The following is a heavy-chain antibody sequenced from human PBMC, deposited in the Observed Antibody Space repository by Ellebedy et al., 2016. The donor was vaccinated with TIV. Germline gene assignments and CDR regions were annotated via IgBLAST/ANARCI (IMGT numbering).Heavy chain of an antibody. Sequence: MPGGSLRLSCTVSGGSISSYYWSRLRQPPGKGLEWIGYIYYSGSTNSNPSLQSRVTISVDMSKNQFSLKLSSVTAADTAVYFCARGVGYYDTSGHSHIDYWGQGTLVTVSS. CDR3: ARGVGYYDTSGHSHIDY. D-gene: IGHD3-22*01. V-gene: IGHV4-59*01. CDR1: GGSISSYY. CDR2: IYYSGST. J-gene: IGHJ4*02.